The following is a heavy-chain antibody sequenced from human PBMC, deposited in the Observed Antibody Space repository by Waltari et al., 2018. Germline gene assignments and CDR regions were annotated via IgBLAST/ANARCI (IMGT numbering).Heavy chain of an antibody. CDR2: FIPIFGTA. CDR3: TTDLGGYQKYYFNS. CDR1: GGSFSSYP. V-gene: IGHV1-69*01. J-gene: IGHJ4*02. Sequence: QVQLLQSGAEVKKPGSSVTVSCKTSGGSFSSYPFSWVRQAPGQGPQWMGGFIPIFGTATYPQKFQGRVTITADESTSTTYMELSGLTSDDTAVYYCTTDLGGYQKYYFNSWGQGTLVTVSS. D-gene: IGHD5-12*01.